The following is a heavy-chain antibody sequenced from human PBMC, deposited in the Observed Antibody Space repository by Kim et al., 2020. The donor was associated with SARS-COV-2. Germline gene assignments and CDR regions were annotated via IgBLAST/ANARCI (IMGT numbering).Heavy chain of an antibody. CDR2: ISRGGGAI. CDR3: VRGQPWLINN. V-gene: IGHV3-43*02. J-gene: IGHJ4*02. Sequence: GGSLRLSCAASGFTFDDSAIQWVRQVPGKGLEWVSFISRGGGAIKYADSVKGRFTISRDNSKKSVYLQMNSLRSEDTALYYCVRGQPWLINNWGQGTQVTVSS. CDR1: GFTFDDSA. D-gene: IGHD6-19*01.